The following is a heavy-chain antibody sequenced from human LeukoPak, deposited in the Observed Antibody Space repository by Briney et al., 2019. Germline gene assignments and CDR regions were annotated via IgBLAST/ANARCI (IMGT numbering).Heavy chain of an antibody. D-gene: IGHD6-13*01. CDR2: IYYSGST. Sequence: SETLSLTCTVSGGSISSGGYYWSWISQHPGKGLEWIGYIYYSGSTYYNPSLKSRVTISVDTSKNQFSLKLSSVTAADTAVYYCAREASGIAAAGTIWFDPWGQGTLVTVSS. V-gene: IGHV4-31*03. J-gene: IGHJ5*02. CDR1: GGSISSGGYY. CDR3: AREASGIAAAGTIWFDP.